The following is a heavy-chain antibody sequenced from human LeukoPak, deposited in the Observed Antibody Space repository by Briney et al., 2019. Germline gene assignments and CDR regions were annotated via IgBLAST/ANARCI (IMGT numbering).Heavy chain of an antibody. Sequence: PSETLSLTCTVSGGSISTSNYYCGSIRQPPGKGLESIVNIFYSGRTYYSPSLKSRVTISLDTSRNQFSLKLNSVAAADTAVYYCAKSYGYGLVDIWGQGTMVTVSS. CDR2: IFYSGRT. D-gene: IGHD5-18*01. CDR3: AKSYGYGLVDI. J-gene: IGHJ3*02. V-gene: IGHV4-39*07. CDR1: GGSISTSNYY.